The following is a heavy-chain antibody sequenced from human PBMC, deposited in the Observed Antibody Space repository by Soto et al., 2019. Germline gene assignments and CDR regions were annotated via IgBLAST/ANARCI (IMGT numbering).Heavy chain of an antibody. D-gene: IGHD2-8*02. Sequence: QVQLQQWGAGLLQPSETLSLTCAVYGGSFSGYYWTWIRQPPGTGLEWSGEINHSGSTNYNPSLKSRVTISVDTYKNQFSLKLTSGTAADTAVYYCARDKITGLFDYWGQGTLVTVSS. CDR3: ARDKITGLFDY. V-gene: IGHV4-34*01. J-gene: IGHJ4*02. CDR2: INHSGST. CDR1: GGSFSGYY.